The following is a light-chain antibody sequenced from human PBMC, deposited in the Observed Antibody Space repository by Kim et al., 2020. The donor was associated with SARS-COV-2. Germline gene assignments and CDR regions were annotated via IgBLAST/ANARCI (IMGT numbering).Light chain of an antibody. J-gene: IGLJ2*01. V-gene: IGLV3-19*01. Sequence: SSELTQDPAVSVALGQTVRITCQGDSLRSYYASWYQQKPGQAPVLVIYGKNNRPSGIPDRFSGSSSGNTASLTNTGAQAEDEADYYCNSRDSSGNHRVVFGGGTQLTVL. CDR2: GKN. CDR1: SLRSYY. CDR3: NSRDSSGNHRVV.